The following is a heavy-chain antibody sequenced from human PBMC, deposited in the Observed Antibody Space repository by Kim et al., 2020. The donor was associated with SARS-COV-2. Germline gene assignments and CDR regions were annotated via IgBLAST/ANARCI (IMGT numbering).Heavy chain of an antibody. Sequence: GGSLRLSCAASGFTFDDYGMSWVRQAPGKGLEWVSGINWNGGSTGYADSVKGRFTISRDNAKNSLYLQMNSLRAEDTALYYCARGGILKAHHAFDIWGQGTMVTVSS. J-gene: IGHJ3*02. D-gene: IGHD2-15*01. CDR2: INWNGGST. CDR1: GFTFDDYG. V-gene: IGHV3-20*04. CDR3: ARGGILKAHHAFDI.